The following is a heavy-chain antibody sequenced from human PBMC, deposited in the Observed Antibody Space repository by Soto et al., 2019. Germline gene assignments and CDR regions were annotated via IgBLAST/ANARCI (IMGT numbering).Heavy chain of an antibody. CDR2: IYNTGSA. CDR3: SRLRYGGYLYY. V-gene: IGHV4-59*08. D-gene: IGHD1-26*01. Sequence: SETLSLTCIVSGDSMSSYYWSWIRQPPGRGLEWIGYIYNTGSAIYSPSLKSRVTLSVDTSKNQFSLKLTSVTAADTAVYYCSRLRYGGYLYYCSLGTSVTVSS. J-gene: IGHJ4*02. CDR1: GDSMSSYY.